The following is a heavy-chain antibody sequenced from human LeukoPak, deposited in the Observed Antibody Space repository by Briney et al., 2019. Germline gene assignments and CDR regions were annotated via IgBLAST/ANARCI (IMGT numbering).Heavy chain of an antibody. D-gene: IGHD6-6*01. CDR2: ISGDGSVT. CDR3: ARYSSSSGGASYYLDY. V-gene: IGHV3-74*01. Sequence: GGSLRLSCTASGFTLRNYWMHWVRQVPGTRLVWVSRISGDGSVTNYADSVRGRFTISRDNAKNIVYLQINSLRSEDTAVYYCARYSSSSGGASYYLDYWGHGALVTVSS. J-gene: IGHJ4*01. CDR1: GFTLRNYW.